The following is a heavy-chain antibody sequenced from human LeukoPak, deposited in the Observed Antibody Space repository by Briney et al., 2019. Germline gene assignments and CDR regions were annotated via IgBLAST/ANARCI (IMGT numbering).Heavy chain of an antibody. CDR2: IYHSGSI. CDR1: GGSISSRNW. V-gene: IGHV4-4*02. D-gene: IGHD2-2*01. J-gene: IGHJ6*03. CDR3: ARSAGYQLVEGYYYYMDV. Sequence: SGTLSLTCAVSGGSISSRNWWSWVRQPPGKGLEWIGEIYHSGSINYNPSLKSRLTMSVDKSKNQFSLKLSSVTAADTAVYYCARSAGYQLVEGYYYYMDVWGKGTTVTVSS.